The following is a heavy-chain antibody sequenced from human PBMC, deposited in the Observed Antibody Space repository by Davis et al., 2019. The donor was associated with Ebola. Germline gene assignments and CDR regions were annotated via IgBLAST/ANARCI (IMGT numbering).Heavy chain of an antibody. Sequence: GESLKISCDVSGFDLNTYSMNWVRQAPGKGLEWVSSISFSGTDIYYADSLEGRFTISRDNAKNSLFLQMDSLRAEDTAVYYCARRIKGDGRGGVDVWGQGTSVTVSS. CDR2: ISFSGTDI. D-gene: IGHD3-10*02. V-gene: IGHV3-21*01. CDR3: ARRIKGDGRGGVDV. CDR1: GFDLNTYS. J-gene: IGHJ6*02.